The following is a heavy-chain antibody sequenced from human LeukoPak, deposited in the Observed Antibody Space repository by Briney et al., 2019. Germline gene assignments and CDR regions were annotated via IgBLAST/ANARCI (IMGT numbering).Heavy chain of an antibody. CDR3: AISSAGPSWSLSGLHFDY. V-gene: IGHV7-4-1*02. CDR1: GYTFTSYA. CDR2: INTNTGNP. D-gene: IGHD3-10*01. J-gene: IGHJ4*02. Sequence: VASVKVSCKASGYTFTSYAMNWVRQAPGQGLEWMGWINTNTGNPTYAQGFTGRFVFSLDTSVSTAYLQISSLKAEDTAVYYCAISSAGPSWSLSGLHFDYWGQGTLVTVSS.